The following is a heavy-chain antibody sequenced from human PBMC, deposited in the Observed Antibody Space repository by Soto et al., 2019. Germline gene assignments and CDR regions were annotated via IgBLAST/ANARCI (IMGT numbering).Heavy chain of an antibody. CDR1: GGSVNSDSHN. V-gene: IGHV4-61*01. J-gene: IGHJ4*02. CDR2: IYYTGST. CDR3: AREYANSPEAFGF. D-gene: IGHD2-2*01. Sequence: PPENLSLTCTASGGSVNSDSHNWSWIRQPPGTGLVWIGYIYYTGSTNYNPSLKSRVTISLDTSRNQFSLKLSSVTAADTAVFYCAREYANSPEAFGFWGQGALVTVSS.